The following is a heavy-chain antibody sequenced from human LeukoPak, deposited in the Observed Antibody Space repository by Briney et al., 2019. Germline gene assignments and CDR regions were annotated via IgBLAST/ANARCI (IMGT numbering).Heavy chain of an antibody. V-gene: IGHV3-23*01. D-gene: IGHD6-19*01. CDR2: ISGSGSGGST. CDR3: ARVVKYSSGPLTDLLPYYFDY. CDR1: GFTFSSSA. J-gene: IGHJ4*02. Sequence: GGSLRLSCAASGFTFSSSAMSWVRQAPGKGLEWVSSISGSGSGGSTYYADSVKGRFTISRDSSKNTLYLQMNSLRAEDTAVYYCARVVKYSSGPLTDLLPYYFDYWGQGTLVTVSS.